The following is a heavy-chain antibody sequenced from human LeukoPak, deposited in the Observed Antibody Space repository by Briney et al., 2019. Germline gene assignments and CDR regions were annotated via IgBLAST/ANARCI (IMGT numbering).Heavy chain of an antibody. CDR2: ISYDGSNK. CDR1: GFSLSSYG. Sequence: GGSLRLSCAASGFSLSSYGMHWVRQAPGKGLEWVAVISYDGSNKDYADTVKGRFSISRDNSKNTLYLQMNGLRAEDTSVYYCAKEKGSPFYFDSWGQGTLVTVSS. V-gene: IGHV3-30*18. J-gene: IGHJ4*02. CDR3: AKEKGSPFYFDS.